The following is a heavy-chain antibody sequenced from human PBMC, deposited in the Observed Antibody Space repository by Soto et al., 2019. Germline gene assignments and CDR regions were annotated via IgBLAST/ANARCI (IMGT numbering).Heavy chain of an antibody. J-gene: IGHJ6*02. D-gene: IGHD2-2*01. CDR2: IIPIFGTA. CDR1: GGTFSSYA. Sequence: GASVKVSCKASGGTFSSYAISWVRQAPGQGLEWMGGIIPIFGTANYAQKFQGRVTITADESTSTAYMELSSLRSEDTAVYYCARHIVVVPAAPSYYYYGMDVWGQGTTVTV. CDR3: ARHIVVVPAAPSYYYYGMDV. V-gene: IGHV1-69*13.